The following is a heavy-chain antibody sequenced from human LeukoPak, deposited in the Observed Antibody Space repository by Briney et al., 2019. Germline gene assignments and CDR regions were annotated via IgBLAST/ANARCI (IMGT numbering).Heavy chain of an antibody. CDR2: ISNGNT. V-gene: IGHV1-18*01. CDR3: ARGSYYDY. D-gene: IGHD2-21*01. CDR1: GYTFTSYG. Sequence: ASVKVSCKASGYTFTSYGISWVRQAPGQGLEWMGSISNGNTDYAQKFQGRVTMTTDTSTSTAYMELRSLRSDDTALYYCARGSYYDYWGQGTLVTVSS. J-gene: IGHJ4*02.